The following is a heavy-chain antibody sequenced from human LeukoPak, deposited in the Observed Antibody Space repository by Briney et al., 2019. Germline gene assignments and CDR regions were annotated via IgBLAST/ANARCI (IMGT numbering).Heavy chain of an antibody. CDR2: INPNSGGT. J-gene: IGHJ4*02. CDR3: ARAHHYDILTGYYPPMGYFDY. CDR1: GGTFSSYA. D-gene: IGHD3-9*01. V-gene: IGHV1-2*04. Sequence: ASVKVSCKASGGTFSSYAISWVRQAPGQGLEWMGWINPNSGGTNYAQKFQGWVTMTRDTSISTAYMELSRLRSDDTAVYYCARAHHYDILTGYYPPMGYFDYWGQGTLVTVSS.